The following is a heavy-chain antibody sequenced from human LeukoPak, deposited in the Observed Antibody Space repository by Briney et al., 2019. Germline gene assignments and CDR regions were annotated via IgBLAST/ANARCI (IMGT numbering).Heavy chain of an antibody. J-gene: IGHJ4*02. CDR1: GFTFSSYA. V-gene: IGHV3-30-3*01. CDR2: ISYDGSNK. CDR3: ARDNCSGGSCYFDY. D-gene: IGHD2-15*01. Sequence: GRSLRLSCAASGFTFSSYAMHWVRQAPGKGLEWVAVISYDGSNKYYADSVKGRFTISRDNSKNTLYLQMNSLRAEDTAAYYCARDNCSGGSCYFDYWGQGTLVTVSS.